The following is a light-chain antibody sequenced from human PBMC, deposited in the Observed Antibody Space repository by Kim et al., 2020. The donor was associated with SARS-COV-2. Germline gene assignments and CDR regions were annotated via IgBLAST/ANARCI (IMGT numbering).Light chain of an antibody. Sequence: DNQMTQSPSSLSASVGDRVTISCRASQTISSDLNWFQQKPGKAPNLLIYAATTLQSGVPSRFSGSGSGADFTLTISSLQPEDFATYFCQQSDSTPYTFGQGTKLEI. CDR1: QTISSD. CDR3: QQSDSTPYT. CDR2: AAT. V-gene: IGKV1-39*01. J-gene: IGKJ2*01.